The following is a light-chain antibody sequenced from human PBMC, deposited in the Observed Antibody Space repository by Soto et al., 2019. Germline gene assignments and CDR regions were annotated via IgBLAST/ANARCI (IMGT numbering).Light chain of an antibody. V-gene: IGLV2-8*01. CDR2: EVS. CDR1: SSDVGAYNY. CDR3: SSYAGSNSYV. J-gene: IGLJ1*01. Sequence: SALTQPPSASGSPGQSVTISCTGTSSDVGAYNYVSWYQQHPGKAPKLMISEVSKRPSGVPDRFSGSKSGNTASLTVSGLQAEDEADYYCSSYAGSNSYVFGTGTKVTVL.